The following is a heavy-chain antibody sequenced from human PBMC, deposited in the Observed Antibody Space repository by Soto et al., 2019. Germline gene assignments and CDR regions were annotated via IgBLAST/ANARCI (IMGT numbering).Heavy chain of an antibody. J-gene: IGHJ6*02. CDR1: GGSISSGGYY. CDR3: ARDPDPKGYSGYYYYGMDV. CDR2: IYYSGST. V-gene: IGHV4-31*03. Sequence: PSETLSLTCTVSGGSISSGGYYWSWIRQHPGKGLEWIGYIYYSGSTYYNPSLKSRVTISVDTSKNQFSLKLSSVTAADTAVYYCARDPDPKGYSGYYYYGMDVWGQGTTVTVSS. D-gene: IGHD5-12*01.